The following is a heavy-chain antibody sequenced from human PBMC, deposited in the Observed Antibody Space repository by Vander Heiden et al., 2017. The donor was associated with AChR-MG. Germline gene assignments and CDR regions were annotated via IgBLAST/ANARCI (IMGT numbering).Heavy chain of an antibody. Sequence: EVQLLESGGGLVQPGGSLRRSCAASGFAFSSYAMSWVRQAPGKGLEWVSAISGSGGSTYYADSVKGRFTISRDNSKNTLYLQMNSLRAEDTAVYYCAKVFRGSINAFDIWGQGTMVTVSS. CDR1: GFAFSSYA. J-gene: IGHJ3*02. V-gene: IGHV3-23*01. CDR3: AKVFRGSINAFDI. D-gene: IGHD5-12*01. CDR2: ISGSGGST.